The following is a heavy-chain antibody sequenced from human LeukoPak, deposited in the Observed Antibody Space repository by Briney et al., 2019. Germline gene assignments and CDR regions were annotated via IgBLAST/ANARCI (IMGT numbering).Heavy chain of an antibody. CDR2: ISYDGNNK. J-gene: IGHJ4*02. V-gene: IGHV3-30*18. Sequence: GGSLRLSCAVSGFTFSSYGMHWVRQAPRKGLEWVAVISYDGNNKYYADSVKGRFTISRDSSKNTLFLQMNSLRAEDMAVYYCAKDARGYTYGYSDYWGQGTLVTVSS. CDR3: AKDARGYTYGYSDY. D-gene: IGHD5-18*01. CDR1: GFTFSSYG.